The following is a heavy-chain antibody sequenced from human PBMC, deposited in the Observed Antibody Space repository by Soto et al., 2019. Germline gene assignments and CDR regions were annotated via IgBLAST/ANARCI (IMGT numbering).Heavy chain of an antibody. CDR3: AKEGRGAGYPAYYFDY. V-gene: IGHV3-30*18. J-gene: IGHJ4*02. CDR1: GFTFSSYG. CDR2: ISCDGSNK. D-gene: IGHD3-9*01. Sequence: GGSLRLSCAASGFTFSSYGMHWVRQAPGKGLEWVAVISCDGSNKYYADSVKGRFTISRDNSKDTLYLQMNSLRAEDTAVYYCAKEGRGAGYPAYYFDYWGQGTLVTVSS.